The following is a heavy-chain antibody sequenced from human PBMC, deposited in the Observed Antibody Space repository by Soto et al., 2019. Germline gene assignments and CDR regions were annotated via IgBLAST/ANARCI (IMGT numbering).Heavy chain of an antibody. D-gene: IGHD5-12*01. Sequence: QVQLVQSGAEVKKPGASVKVSCKASGYTFTSYDINWVRQATGQGLEWMGWMNPNSGNTGYAQKVQGRLTMTRNTTLSTAYLELISLRSADTAVYYGARDSGWGVAGGNYSGYWGQGTLVAVSA. CDR1: GYTFTSYD. J-gene: IGHJ1*01. V-gene: IGHV1-8*01. CDR3: ARDSGWGVAGGNYSGY. CDR2: MNPNSGNT.